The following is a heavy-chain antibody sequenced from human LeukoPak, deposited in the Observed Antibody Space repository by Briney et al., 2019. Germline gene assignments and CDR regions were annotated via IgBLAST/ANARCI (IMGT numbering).Heavy chain of an antibody. CDR2: ISAYNGNT. V-gene: IGHV1-18*01. CDR1: DYTFTSYG. J-gene: IGHJ3*02. D-gene: IGHD3-10*01. Sequence: GASVKVSCKASDYTFTSYGISWVRQAPGQGLEWMGWISAYNGNTNYAQKLQGRVTMTTDTSTSTAYMKLRSLRSDDTAVYYCARANLGIRGVFPRNAFDIWGQGTMVTVSS. CDR3: ARANLGIRGVFPRNAFDI.